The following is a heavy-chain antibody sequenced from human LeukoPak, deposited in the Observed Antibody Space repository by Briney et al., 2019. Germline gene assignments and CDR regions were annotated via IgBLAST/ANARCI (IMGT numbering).Heavy chain of an antibody. Sequence: SGTLSLTCAVSGGSISSSNWWSWVRQPPGKGLEWIGDVNHSGSTNYNPSLESRVTISVDTSKSQFSLKLSSVTAADTSVYYCARGQEVTRDFDYWGQGTLVSVSS. CDR3: ARGQEVTRDFDY. J-gene: IGHJ4*02. CDR1: GGSISSSNW. D-gene: IGHD4-11*01. CDR2: VNHSGST. V-gene: IGHV4-4*02.